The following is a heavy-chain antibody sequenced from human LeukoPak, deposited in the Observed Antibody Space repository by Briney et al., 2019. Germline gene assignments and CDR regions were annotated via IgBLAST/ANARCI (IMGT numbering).Heavy chain of an antibody. V-gene: IGHV3-23*01. D-gene: IGHD2-15*01. J-gene: IGHJ6*02. CDR2: ISGSGGST. Sequence: GGSLRLSCAASGFTFSSYAMSWVRQAPGKGLEWVSAISGSGGSTYYADSVKGRFTISRDNSKNTLYLQMNSLRAEDTAVYYCARVDCSGGSCKRNYYYGMDVWGQGTTVTVSS. CDR1: GFTFSSYA. CDR3: ARVDCSGGSCKRNYYYGMDV.